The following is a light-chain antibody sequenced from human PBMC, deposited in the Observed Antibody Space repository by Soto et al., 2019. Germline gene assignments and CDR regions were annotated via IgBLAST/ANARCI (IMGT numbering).Light chain of an antibody. Sequence: QTPSTLSASVGDRVTITCRASQSISSWLAWYQQKPGKAPKLLIYKASSLESGVPSRFSGSGSGTEFTLTISSLQPDDFATYYCQQYNSYTWTFGQGTRMDIK. CDR2: KAS. CDR1: QSISSW. CDR3: QQYNSYTWT. J-gene: IGKJ1*01. V-gene: IGKV1-5*03.